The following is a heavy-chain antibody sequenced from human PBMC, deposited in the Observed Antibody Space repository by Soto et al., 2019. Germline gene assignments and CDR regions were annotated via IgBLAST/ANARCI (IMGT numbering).Heavy chain of an antibody. CDR2: IYYSGST. CDR3: ARVNRDYYGMDV. D-gene: IGHD3-22*01. J-gene: IGHJ6*02. Sequence: SETLSLTCTVSGGSISSGGYYWSWIRQHPGKGLEWIGCIYYSGSTYYNPSLKSRVTISVDTSKNQFSLKLSSVTAADTAVYYCARVNRDYYGMDVWGQGTTVTVSS. CDR1: GGSISSGGYY. V-gene: IGHV4-31*03.